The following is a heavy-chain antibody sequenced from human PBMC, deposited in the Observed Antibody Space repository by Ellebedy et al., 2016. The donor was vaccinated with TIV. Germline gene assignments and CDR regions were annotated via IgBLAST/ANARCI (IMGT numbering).Heavy chain of an antibody. V-gene: IGHV3-30*18. CDR3: AKPYCSGGYCYWGYYFDS. CDR1: GFTFSNYG. Sequence: GESLKISCAASGFTFSNYGMHWVRQAPGKGLEWVAVISYDGTNKYYADSVKGRITISRDNYKNTLYLQMNSLRAEDTAVYYCAKPYCSGGYCYWGYYFDSWGQGSLVTVSS. J-gene: IGHJ4*02. CDR2: ISYDGTNK. D-gene: IGHD2-21*01.